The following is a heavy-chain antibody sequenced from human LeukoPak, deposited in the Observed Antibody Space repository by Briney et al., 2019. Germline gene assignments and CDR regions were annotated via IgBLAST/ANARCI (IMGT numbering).Heavy chain of an antibody. CDR3: AKEMVVAAALDY. CDR1: GFTFDDYT. CDR2: ISWDGGTT. J-gene: IGHJ4*02. Sequence: GGSLRLSCAASGFTFDDYTMYWVRHAPGKGLEWVSLISWDGGTTYYADSVKGRFTISRDNSKNSLYLQMNSLRTEDTALYYCAKEMVVAAALDYWGQGTRVTVSS. D-gene: IGHD2-15*01. V-gene: IGHV3-43*01.